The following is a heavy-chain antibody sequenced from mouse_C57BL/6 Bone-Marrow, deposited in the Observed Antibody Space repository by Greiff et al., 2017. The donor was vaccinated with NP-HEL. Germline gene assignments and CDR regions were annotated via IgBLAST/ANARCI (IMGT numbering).Heavy chain of an antibody. CDR1: GFTFSDYY. V-gene: IGHV5-12*01. D-gene: IGHD1-1*02. Sequence: EVQGVESGGGLVQPGGSLKLSCAASGFTFSDYYMYWVRQTPEKRLEWVAYISNGGGSTYYPDTVKGRFTISRDNAKNTMYLQMSRLKSEDTAMYYCARHMGLRAMDYWGQGTSVTVSS. CDR3: ARHMGLRAMDY. J-gene: IGHJ4*01. CDR2: ISNGGGST.